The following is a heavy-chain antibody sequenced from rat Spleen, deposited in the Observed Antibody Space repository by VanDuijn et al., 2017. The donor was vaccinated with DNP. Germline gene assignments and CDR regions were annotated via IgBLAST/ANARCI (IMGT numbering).Heavy chain of an antibody. V-gene: IGHV5-46*01. CDR1: GFTLRDFS. CDR2: ISTDGGGT. Sequence: EVQLVESGGGLVQPGGPINRSICLSGFTLRDFSMAWVRATPTECMDWFATISTDGGGTYYRDSVRGRFTISRDNAEDTLFLQMNILRSEDTAIYYCANTYAGYWGQGVMVTDSS. D-gene: IGHD1-9*01. CDR3: ANTYAGY. J-gene: IGHJ2*01.